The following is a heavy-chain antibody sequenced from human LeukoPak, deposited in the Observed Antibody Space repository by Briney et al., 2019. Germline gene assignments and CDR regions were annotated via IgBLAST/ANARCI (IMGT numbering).Heavy chain of an antibody. CDR1: GFTFSDYV. J-gene: IGHJ4*02. Sequence: GGSLRLSCVASGFTFSDYVIHWVRQAPGKGLEWVAVTSFDLNSKYYSDSVKGRFTISRDNSKNTVYLQMNSLRPDDTAVYFCVREDYYGWGSSPTFYFDYWGQGTLVTVSS. D-gene: IGHD3-10*01. CDR3: VREDYYGWGSSPTFYFDY. CDR2: TSFDLNSK. V-gene: IGHV3-30-3*01.